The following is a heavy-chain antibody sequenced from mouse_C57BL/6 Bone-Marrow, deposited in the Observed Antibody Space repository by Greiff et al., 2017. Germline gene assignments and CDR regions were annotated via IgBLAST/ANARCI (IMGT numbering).Heavy chain of an antibody. CDR2: LYPGSGNT. J-gene: IGHJ2*01. CDR1: GYSFTSYY. Sequence: QVQLQQSGPELVKPGASVKISCKASGYSFTSYYIHWVKQRPGQGLEWIGWLYPGSGNTKYNEKFKGKATLTADTSSSTAYMQLSSLTSEDSAVYYCAHEGYFDYWGQGTTLTVSS. V-gene: IGHV1-66*01. CDR3: AHEGYFDY.